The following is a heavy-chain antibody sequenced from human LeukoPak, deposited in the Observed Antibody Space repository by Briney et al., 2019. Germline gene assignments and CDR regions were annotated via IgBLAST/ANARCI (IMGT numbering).Heavy chain of an antibody. J-gene: IGHJ4*02. CDR3: Y. Sequence: VASVKVSCKGSGGTFSTYAFSWVRQAPGQGLEWMGGIIPIFRAANYAQNFQDRVTLTADESTSTAYYCARGPGYLGLQSYFDYWGQGTLVTVSS. D-gene: IGHD5-18*01. CDR2: IIPIFRAA. CDR1: GGTFSTYA. V-gene: IGHV1-69*01.